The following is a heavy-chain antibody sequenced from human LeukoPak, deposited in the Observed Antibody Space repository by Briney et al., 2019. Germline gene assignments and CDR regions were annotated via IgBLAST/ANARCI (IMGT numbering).Heavy chain of an antibody. CDR3: TSSSASGYSGTADDY. D-gene: IGHD5-12*01. CDR2: IRSKANSYAT. Sequence: GGSLRLSCAASGFTFSSYSMNWVRQASGKGLEWVGRIRSKANSYATAYAASVKGRFTISRDDSKNTAYLQMNSLKTEDTAVYYCTSSSASGYSGTADDYWGQGTLVTVSS. CDR1: GFTFSSYS. V-gene: IGHV3-73*01. J-gene: IGHJ4*02.